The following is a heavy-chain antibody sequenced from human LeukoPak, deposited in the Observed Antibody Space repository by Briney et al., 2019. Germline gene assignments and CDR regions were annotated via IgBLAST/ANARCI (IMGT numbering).Heavy chain of an antibody. D-gene: IGHD4-23*01. CDR2: IRNDGSNK. V-gene: IGHV3-30*02. Sequence: TGGSLRLSCVVSGLTFSSYGMHWVRQAPGKGLGWVAFIRNDGSNKYYGGSVKGRFTISRDNSRNTVYLQMNSLRTEDTALYYCAKDKASGKDYWGQGTLVTVSS. J-gene: IGHJ4*02. CDR1: GLTFSSYG. CDR3: AKDKASGKDY.